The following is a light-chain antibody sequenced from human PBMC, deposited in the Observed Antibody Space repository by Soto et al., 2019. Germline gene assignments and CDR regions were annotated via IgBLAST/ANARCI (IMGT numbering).Light chain of an antibody. CDR1: QSVSSSY. CDR2: GAS. J-gene: IGKJ2*01. V-gene: IGKV3-20*01. Sequence: EIVLTQSPGTLSLSPGERATLSCRASQSVSSSYLAWYQQKPGQAPRLLIYGASIWATGIPDRCIGSGSGTDFPLNISSLEPEDFAVYYCQQYCSPPPDTFGHGTKLEIK. CDR3: QQYCSPPPDT.